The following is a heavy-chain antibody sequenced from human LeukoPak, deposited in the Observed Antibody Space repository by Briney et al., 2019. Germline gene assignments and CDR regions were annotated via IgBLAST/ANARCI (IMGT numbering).Heavy chain of an antibody. V-gene: IGHV3-53*01. J-gene: IGHJ4*02. CDR2: IYDGGNA. CDR1: GFTFSNNY. CDR3: VSHSDTLTSYSFDY. D-gene: IGHD3-9*01. Sequence: GGSLRLSCAASGFTFSNNYMSWVRQAPGKGLEWVSIIYDGGNAYYSDSVKGRFTFSRDSSRNTLSLQMNSLRAEDTAVYYCVSHSDTLTSYSFDYWGQGTLVTVSS.